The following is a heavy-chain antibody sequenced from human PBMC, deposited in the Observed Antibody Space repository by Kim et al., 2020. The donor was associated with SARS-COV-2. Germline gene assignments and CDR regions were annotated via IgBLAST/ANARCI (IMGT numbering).Heavy chain of an antibody. Sequence: ASVKVSCKASGYTFTSYYMHWVRQAPGQGLEWMGIINPSGGSTSYAQKFQGRVTMTRDTSTSTVYMELSSLRSEDTAVYYCARGGQWSGRGSSWYRQAWYFDLWGRGTLVTVSS. CDR1: GYTFTSYY. CDR3: ARGGQWSGRGSSWYRQAWYFDL. J-gene: IGHJ2*01. D-gene: IGHD6-13*01. CDR2: INPSGGST. V-gene: IGHV1-46*01.